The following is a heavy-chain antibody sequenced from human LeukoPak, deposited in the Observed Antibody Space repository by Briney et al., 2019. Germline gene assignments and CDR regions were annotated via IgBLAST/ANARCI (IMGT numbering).Heavy chain of an antibody. Sequence: PSETLSLSCTVSGGSISSYYWSWIRQPPGKGLEWIGYIYYSGSTNYNPSLKSRVTISVDTSKNQFSLKLSSVTAADTAVYYCARTLYSSSWYYWYFDLWGRGTLVTVSS. J-gene: IGHJ2*01. V-gene: IGHV4-59*01. D-gene: IGHD6-13*01. CDR2: IYYSGST. CDR3: ARTLYSSSWYYWYFDL. CDR1: GGSISSYY.